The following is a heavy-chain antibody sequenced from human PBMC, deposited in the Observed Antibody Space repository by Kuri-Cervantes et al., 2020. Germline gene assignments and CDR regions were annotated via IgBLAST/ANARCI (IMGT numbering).Heavy chain of an antibody. CDR2: ISYDGSNK. CDR1: GFTFSSYA. V-gene: IGHV3-30*01. CDR3: ARASPYCSGGSCYSGRGGGFDY. Sequence: LSLTCAASGFTFSSYAMHWVRQAPGKGLEWVAVISYDGSNKYYADSVKGRFTISRDNSKNTLYLQMNSLRAEDTAVYYCARASPYCSGGSCYSGRGGGFDYWGQGTLVTVSS. J-gene: IGHJ4*02. D-gene: IGHD2-15*01.